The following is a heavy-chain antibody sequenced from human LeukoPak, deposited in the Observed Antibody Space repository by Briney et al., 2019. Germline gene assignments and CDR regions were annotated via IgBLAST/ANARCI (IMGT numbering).Heavy chain of an antibody. CDR2: IYYSGST. CDR3: ARQIYGDYGNWFDP. D-gene: IGHD4-17*01. Sequence: PSETLSLTCAVYGGSFSGYYWSWIRQPPGKGLEWIGSIYYSGSTYYNPSLKSRVTISVDTSKNQFSLKLSSVTAADTAVYYCARQIYGDYGNWFDPWGQGTLVTVSS. V-gene: IGHV4-34*01. J-gene: IGHJ5*02. CDR1: GGSFSGYY.